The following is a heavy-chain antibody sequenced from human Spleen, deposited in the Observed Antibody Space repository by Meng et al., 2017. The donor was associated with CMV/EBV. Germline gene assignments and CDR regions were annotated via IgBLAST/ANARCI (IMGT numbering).Heavy chain of an antibody. Sequence: GGSLRLSCAASGFTFSSYEMNWVRQAPGKGLEWVSYISRTGSSIDYADSVKGRFTISRDNAKNSLYLQMNSLRAEDTAIYHCARDETTLYYGMDVWGPGTTVTVSS. D-gene: IGHD1-1*01. CDR2: ISRTGSSI. CDR1: GFTFSSYE. V-gene: IGHV3-48*03. J-gene: IGHJ6*02. CDR3: ARDETTLYYGMDV.